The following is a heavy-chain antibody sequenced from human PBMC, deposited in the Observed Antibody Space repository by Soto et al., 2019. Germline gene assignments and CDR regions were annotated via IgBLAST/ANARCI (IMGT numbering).Heavy chain of an antibody. CDR1: GESFSGYY. V-gene: IGHV4-34*01. CDR2: INHSGST. J-gene: IGHJ3*02. CDR3: ARGQRYCSGGSCRLDAFDI. D-gene: IGHD2-15*01. Sequence: QVQLQQWGAGLLKPSETLSLTCAVYGESFSGYYWSWIRQPPGKGLEWIGEINHSGSTNYNPSLKGRVTISVDTSKNQLSLKLSSVTAADTAVYYCARGQRYCSGGSCRLDAFDIWGQGTMVTVSS.